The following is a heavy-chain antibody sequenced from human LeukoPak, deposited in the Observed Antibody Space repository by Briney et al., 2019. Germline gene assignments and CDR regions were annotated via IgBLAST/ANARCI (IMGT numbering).Heavy chain of an antibody. CDR1: GGSISSSSYY. J-gene: IGHJ4*02. CDR3: ARSYYDILTGQNYFDY. CDR2: IYYSGST. V-gene: IGHV4-39*07. D-gene: IGHD3-9*01. Sequence: TPSETLSLTCTVSGGSISSSSYYWGWIRQPPGKGLEWIGSIYYSGSTYYNPSLKSRVTISVDTSKNQFSLKLSSVTAADTAVYYCARSYYDILTGQNYFDYWGQGTLVTVSS.